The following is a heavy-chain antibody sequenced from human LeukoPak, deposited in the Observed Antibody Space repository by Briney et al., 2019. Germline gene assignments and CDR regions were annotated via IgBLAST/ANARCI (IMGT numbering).Heavy chain of an antibody. V-gene: IGHV3-30*18. D-gene: IGHD6-19*01. J-gene: IGHJ4*02. CDR3: AKDRSTGWYGGFDY. CDR2: ISYDGSNE. Sequence: PGRSLRLSCVASGFTFSNYGMHWVRQAPGKGLEWVAIISYDGSNEYYADAVKGRFTISRDNAKNTLYVQMNSLRTEDTAVYYCAKDRSTGWYGGFDYWGQGTLVTVSS. CDR1: GFTFSNYG.